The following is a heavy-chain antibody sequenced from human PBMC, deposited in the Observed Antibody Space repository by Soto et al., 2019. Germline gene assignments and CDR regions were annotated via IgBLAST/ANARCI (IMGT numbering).Heavy chain of an antibody. Sequence: QVQLVQSGAEVKKPGASVKVSCKASGYTFTGYYMHWVRQAPGQGLEWMGWINPNSGGTNYAQKFQGWVTMTRDTSISTAYMELSRLRSDDTAVYYCARGDSDCTNGVCYHYYYYGMDVWGQGTTVTVSS. J-gene: IGHJ6*02. D-gene: IGHD2-8*01. CDR1: GYTFTGYY. CDR3: ARGDSDCTNGVCYHYYYYGMDV. CDR2: INPNSGGT. V-gene: IGHV1-2*04.